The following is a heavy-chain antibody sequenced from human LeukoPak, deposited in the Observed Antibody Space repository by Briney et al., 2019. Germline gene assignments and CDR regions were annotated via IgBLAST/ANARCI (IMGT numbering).Heavy chain of an antibody. CDR2: IIPIFGTA. CDR3: ARDNYYYYYMDV. CDR1: GGTFSSYA. Sequence: SVKVSCKASGGTFSSYAISWVRQAPGQGLEWMGGIIPIFGTANYAQKFQGRVTITADESTSTAYMELSSLRSEDMAVYYCARDNYYYYYMDVWGKGTTVTVSS. J-gene: IGHJ6*03. V-gene: IGHV1-69*01.